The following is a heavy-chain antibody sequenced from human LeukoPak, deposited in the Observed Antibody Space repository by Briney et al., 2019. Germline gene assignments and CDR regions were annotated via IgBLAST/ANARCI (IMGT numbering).Heavy chain of an antibody. CDR3: AGRYSSRTDAFDI. CDR1: GGTFSSYA. D-gene: IGHD6-13*01. J-gene: IGHJ3*02. CDR2: IIPIFGTA. V-gene: IGHV1-69*13. Sequence: ASVKVSCKASGGTFSSYAISWVRQAPGQGLEWMGGIIPIFGTANYAQKFQGRVTITADESTSTAYMELSSLRSEDTAVYYCAGRYSSRTDAFDIWGQGTMVTVSS.